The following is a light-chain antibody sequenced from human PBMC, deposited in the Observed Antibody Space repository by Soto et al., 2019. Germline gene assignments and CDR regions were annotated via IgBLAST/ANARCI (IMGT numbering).Light chain of an antibody. Sequence: QSVLTQPAYVSGSPGQSITISCTGTSSDFGGYNYVSWYQQHPGKAPKLMIYDVSNRPSGVSNRFSGPKSGNTASLTISVLQAEDEADYYCSSYTSSSTLRVFGTGTKVTVL. CDR3: SSYTSSSTLRV. CDR2: DVS. V-gene: IGLV2-14*01. CDR1: SSDFGGYNY. J-gene: IGLJ1*01.